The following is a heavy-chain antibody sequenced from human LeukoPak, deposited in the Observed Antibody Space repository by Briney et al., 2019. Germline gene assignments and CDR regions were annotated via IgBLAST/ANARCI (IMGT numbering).Heavy chain of an antibody. V-gene: IGHV1-2*02. CDR1: GYTFTGYY. Sequence: ASVKVSCKASGYTFTGYYMHWVRQAPGQGLEWMGWINPNSGGTNYAQKFQGRVTMTRDTSISTAYMELSRLRSDDTAVYYCARDGSYCTNGVCYGDFGYWGQGTLVTVSS. CDR2: INPNSGGT. CDR3: ARDGSYCTNGVCYGDFGY. J-gene: IGHJ4*02. D-gene: IGHD2-8*01.